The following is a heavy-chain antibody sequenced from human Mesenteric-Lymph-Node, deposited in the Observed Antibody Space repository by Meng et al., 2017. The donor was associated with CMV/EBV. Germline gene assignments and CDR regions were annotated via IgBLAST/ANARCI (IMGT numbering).Heavy chain of an antibody. CDR3: VEASIWGYNVFDV. D-gene: IGHD2-2*02. J-gene: IGHJ3*01. CDR2: MYSGGNR. V-gene: IGHV3-53*05. Sequence: GESLKISCAASGFTVSNNYMSWVRQAPGKGLEWASVMYSGGNRYYADSVKGRFTISRDKGKNSLYLEMSSLRPDDTASYFCVEASIWGYNVFDVWGPGTMVTVSS. CDR1: GFTVSNNY.